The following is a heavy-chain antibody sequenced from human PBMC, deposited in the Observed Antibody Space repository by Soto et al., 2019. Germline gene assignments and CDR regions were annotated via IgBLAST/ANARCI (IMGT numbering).Heavy chain of an antibody. Sequence: GGSLILSCADSGFTFSSYGMYWVPQAPGKGLVWVSGINSDGSRISYAGSVKGRFTISRDNDKKTLFLQMNSLRAEDTAVYYCARDAISTEWSRDYYYGMDVWGHETTVTVSS. CDR3: ARDAISTEWSRDYYYGMDV. V-gene: IGHV3-74*01. J-gene: IGHJ6*02. CDR2: INSDGSRI. D-gene: IGHD3-3*01. CDR1: GFTFSSYG.